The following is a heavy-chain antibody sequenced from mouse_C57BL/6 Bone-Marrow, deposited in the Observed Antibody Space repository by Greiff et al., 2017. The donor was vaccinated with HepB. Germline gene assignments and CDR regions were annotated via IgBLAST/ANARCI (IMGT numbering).Heavy chain of an antibody. D-gene: IGHD1-1*01. J-gene: IGHJ2*01. CDR2: FYPGSGSI. CDR1: GYTFTEYT. CDR3: ARHGGVYYGSSRYYFDY. Sequence: LQESGAELVKPGASVKLSCKASGYTFTEYTIHWVKQRSGQGLEWIGWFYPGSGSIKYNEKFKDKATLTADKSSSTVYMELSRLTSEDSAVYFCARHGGVYYGSSRYYFDYWGQGTTLTVSS. V-gene: IGHV1-62-2*01.